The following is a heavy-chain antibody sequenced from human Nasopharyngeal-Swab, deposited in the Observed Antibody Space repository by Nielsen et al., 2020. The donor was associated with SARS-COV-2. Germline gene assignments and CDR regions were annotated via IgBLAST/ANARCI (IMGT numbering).Heavy chain of an antibody. CDR3: ARSITFGGVIAERHFDY. J-gene: IGHJ4*02. CDR2: ISSSSSYI. Sequence: WIRQPPGKGLEWVSSISSSSSYIYYADSVKGRFTISRDNAKNLLYLQMNSLRAEDTAVYYCARSITFGGVIAERHFDYWGQGTLVTVSS. D-gene: IGHD3-16*02. V-gene: IGHV3-21*01.